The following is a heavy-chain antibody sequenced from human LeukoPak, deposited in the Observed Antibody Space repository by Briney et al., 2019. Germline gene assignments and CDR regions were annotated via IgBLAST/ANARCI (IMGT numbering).Heavy chain of an antibody. V-gene: IGHV3-23*01. CDR2: ITDSGGNR. D-gene: IGHD6-19*01. Sequence: GGSLRLSCAASGFAFSSHAMSWVRQAPGRGLEWVSAITDSGGNRQYTDSVKGRFTISRDNSKNTLYLQMDSLRADDTAVYYCAKSSRYGTGWYGKIDYWGQGTLVTVSS. CDR1: GFAFSSHA. J-gene: IGHJ4*02. CDR3: AKSSRYGTGWYGKIDY.